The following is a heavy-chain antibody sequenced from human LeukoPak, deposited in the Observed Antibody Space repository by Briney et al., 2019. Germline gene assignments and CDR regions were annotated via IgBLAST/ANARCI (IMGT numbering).Heavy chain of an antibody. D-gene: IGHD4-11*01. J-gene: IGHJ4*02. CDR2: ISWNSGSI. V-gene: IGHV3-9*01. CDR3: ACATVAPS. CDR1: GFTFDDYA. Sequence: PGGSLRLSCAASGFTFDDYAMHWVWQAPGKGLEWVSGISWNSGSIGYADSVKGRFTISRDNAKNSLYLQMNSLRAEDTAVYYCACATVAPSWGQGTLVTVSS.